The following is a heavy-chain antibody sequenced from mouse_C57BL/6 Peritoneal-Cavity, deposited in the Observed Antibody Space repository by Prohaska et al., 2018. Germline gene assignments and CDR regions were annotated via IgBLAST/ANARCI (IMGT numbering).Heavy chain of an antibody. J-gene: IGHJ1*03. V-gene: IGHV11-2*01. Sequence: EVQLLETGGGLVQPGGSRGLSCEGSGFTFRGFWMSWVRQTPGKTLEWIGDINSDVSAINYAPSIKDRFTIFRDNDKSTLYLQMSNVRSEDTATYFCMRYGSYGYFDVWGTGTTVTVSS. CDR2: INSDVSAI. CDR1: GFTFRGFW. D-gene: IGHD1-1*01. CDR3: MRYGSYGYFDV.